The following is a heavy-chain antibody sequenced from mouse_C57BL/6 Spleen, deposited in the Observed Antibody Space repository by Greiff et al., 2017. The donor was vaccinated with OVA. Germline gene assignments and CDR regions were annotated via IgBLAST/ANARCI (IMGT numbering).Heavy chain of an antibody. CDR1: GFSFNTYA. J-gene: IGHJ1*03. CDR2: IRSKSNNYAT. Sequence: EVQRVESGGGLVQPKGSLKLSCAASGFSFNTYAMNWVRQAPGKGLEWVARIRSKSNNYATYYADSVKDRFTISRDDSESMLYLQMNNLKTEDTAMYYCVRHERSLWYFDVWGTGTTVTVSS. CDR3: VRHERSLWYFDV. V-gene: IGHV10-1*01.